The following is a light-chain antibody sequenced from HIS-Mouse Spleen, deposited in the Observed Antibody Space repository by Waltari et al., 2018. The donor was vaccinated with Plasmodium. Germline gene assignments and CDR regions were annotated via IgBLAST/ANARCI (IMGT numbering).Light chain of an antibody. J-gene: IGLJ3*02. Sequence: QSALTQPASVSGSPGQSITISCTGTSSDVGRYNLVSWYQQHPGKAPQLMSLEGSKRPSGVSNRFSGSKSGNTASLTISGLQAEDEADYYCCSYAGSSTFVFGGGTKLTVL. CDR3: CSYAGSSTFV. CDR1: SSDVGRYNL. V-gene: IGLV2-23*03. CDR2: EGS.